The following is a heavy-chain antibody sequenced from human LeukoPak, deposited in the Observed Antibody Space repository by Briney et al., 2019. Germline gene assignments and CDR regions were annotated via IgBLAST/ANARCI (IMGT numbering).Heavy chain of an antibody. Sequence: RSSETLSLTCTVSGCSISNYYWSWIRQPPGKGLEWIGYIYYSGSTNYHPSLKSRATISVDTSKNQFSLKLSSVTAADTAVYYCASTMVRGVDPYYYYYYMDVWGKGTTVTISS. CDR2: IYYSGST. CDR1: GCSISNYY. V-gene: IGHV4-59*01. D-gene: IGHD3-10*01. CDR3: ASTMVRGVDPYYYYYYMDV. J-gene: IGHJ6*03.